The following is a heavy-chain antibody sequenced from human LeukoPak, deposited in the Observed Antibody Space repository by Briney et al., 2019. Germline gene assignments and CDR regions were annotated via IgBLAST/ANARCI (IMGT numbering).Heavy chain of an antibody. CDR3: VKDSVRGYSGYGNDGFEI. CDR1: GFTFSTYP. D-gene: IGHD5-12*01. V-gene: IGHV3-23*01. J-gene: IGHJ3*02. Sequence: GGSLRLSCAASGFTFSTYPISWVRQAPGKGVEWVSAISSGGTDTYYADSGKGRFTISRDNSKNTLYLQMNSLRAEDTAVYYCVKDSVRGYSGYGNDGFEIWGQGTMVTVSS. CDR2: ISSGGTDT.